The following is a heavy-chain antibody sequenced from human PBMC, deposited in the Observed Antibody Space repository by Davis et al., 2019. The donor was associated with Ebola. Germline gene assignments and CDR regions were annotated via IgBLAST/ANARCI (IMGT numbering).Heavy chain of an antibody. CDR3: AKKEWNEPCFDY. J-gene: IGHJ4*02. V-gene: IGHV3-74*01. CDR2: INSDGSST. Sequence: PGGSLRLSCAASGFTFSSYWMHWVRQAPGKGLVWVSRINSDGSSTSYADSVKGRFTISRDNSKNTLYLQMNSLRAEDTAVYYCAKKEWNEPCFDYWGQGTLVTVSS. D-gene: IGHD1-1*01. CDR1: GFTFSSYW.